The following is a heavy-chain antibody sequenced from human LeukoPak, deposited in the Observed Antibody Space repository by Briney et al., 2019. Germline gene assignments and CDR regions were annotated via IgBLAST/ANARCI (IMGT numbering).Heavy chain of an antibody. Sequence: PGGSLRLSCAAFGFTSSRYWMHWVRQAPGKGLVWVSRIDEYGTTINYADSVKGRFTIPRNNAGDTLFLQMNSLRAEDTGVYYCATDLSGRQDYWGQGTLVTVSS. D-gene: IGHD5-12*01. CDR1: GFTSSRYW. CDR2: IDEYGTTI. CDR3: ATDLSGRQDY. V-gene: IGHV3-74*01. J-gene: IGHJ4*02.